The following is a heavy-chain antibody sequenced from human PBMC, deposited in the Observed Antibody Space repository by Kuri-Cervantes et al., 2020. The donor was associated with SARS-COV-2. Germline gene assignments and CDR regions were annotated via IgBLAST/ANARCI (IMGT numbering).Heavy chain of an antibody. D-gene: IGHD3-22*01. CDR2: IDNAASNT. J-gene: IGHJ4*02. CDR3: AKDLYESGGYTWAY. Sequence: GGSLRLSCAASGLTFSTFAMGWVRQAPGEGLEWVSSIDNAASNTYYADFVKGRFTISRDSSTNMVSLQMNSLRGDDTAVYYCAKDLYESGGYTWAYWGQGTRVTVSS. CDR1: GLTFSTFA. V-gene: IGHV3-23*03.